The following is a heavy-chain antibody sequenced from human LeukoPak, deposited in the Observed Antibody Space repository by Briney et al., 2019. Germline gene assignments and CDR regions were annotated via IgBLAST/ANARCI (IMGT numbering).Heavy chain of an antibody. Sequence: PGRSLRLSCAASGFTFSSYGMHWVRQAPGKGLEWVALIWYDGSNKYCADSVKGRFTISRDNSKNTLYLQMNSLRAEDTAVYYCVKELGPFTGFDYWGQGTLVTVSS. CDR2: IWYDGSNK. J-gene: IGHJ4*02. D-gene: IGHD3-16*01. CDR3: VKELGPFTGFDY. CDR1: GFTFSSYG. V-gene: IGHV3-33*06.